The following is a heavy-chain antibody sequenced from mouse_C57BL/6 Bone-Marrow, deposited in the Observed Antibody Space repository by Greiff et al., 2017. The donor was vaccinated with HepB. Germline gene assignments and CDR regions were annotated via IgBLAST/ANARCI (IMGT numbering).Heavy chain of an antibody. J-gene: IGHJ2*01. CDR1: GFSFNTYA. D-gene: IGHD1-1*01. Sequence: EVQVVESGGGLVQPKGSLKLSCAASGFSFNTYAMNWVRQAPGKGLEWVARIRSKSNNYATYYADSVKDRFTISRDDSESMLYLQMNNLKTEDTAMYYCVRQGYGSYYFDYWGQGTTLTVSS. V-gene: IGHV10-1*01. CDR3: VRQGYGSYYFDY. CDR2: IRSKSNNYAT.